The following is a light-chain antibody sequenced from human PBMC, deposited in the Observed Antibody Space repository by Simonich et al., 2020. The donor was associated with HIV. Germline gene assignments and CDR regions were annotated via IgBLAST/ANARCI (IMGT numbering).Light chain of an antibody. V-gene: IGKV3-11*01. Sequence: EIVMTQSPATLSLSPGERATLSCRACQSVSSYLAWYQQKPGQAPRLLIYDASNRATGIPARFSGSGSGTDFTLTISSLEPEDFAVYYCQNREAFGPGTKVDIK. CDR2: DAS. CDR3: QNREA. CDR1: QSVSSY. J-gene: IGKJ3*01.